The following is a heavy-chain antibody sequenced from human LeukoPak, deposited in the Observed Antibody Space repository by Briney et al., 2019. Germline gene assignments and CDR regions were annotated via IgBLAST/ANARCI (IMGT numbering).Heavy chain of an antibody. J-gene: IGHJ6*02. D-gene: IGHD6-13*01. V-gene: IGHV1-8*01. CDR2: MNSNSGNT. CDR1: GYTFTSYD. Sequence: ASVKVSCKASGYTFTSYDINWVRQATGQGLEWMGWMNSNSGNTGYAQRFQGRVTFSADKSTGTAYMEVNSLRSEDTAVYYCARALPRSQQLVRTGNYYYGLDVWGQGTTVTVSS. CDR3: ARALPRSQQLVRTGNYYYGLDV.